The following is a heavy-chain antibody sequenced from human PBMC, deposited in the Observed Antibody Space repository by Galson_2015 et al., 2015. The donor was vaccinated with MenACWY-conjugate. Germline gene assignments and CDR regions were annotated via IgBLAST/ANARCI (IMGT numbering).Heavy chain of an antibody. Sequence: SETLSLTCTVSGGSISSSSYYWGWIRQPPEKGLEWIGSIYYSGSTYYNPSLKSRVTISVDTSKNQFSLKLSSVTAADTAVYYCAREVIVVVIVDHWGQGTLVTVSS. D-gene: IGHD3-22*01. CDR1: GGSISSSSYY. CDR2: IYYSGST. CDR3: AREVIVVVIVDH. V-gene: IGHV4-39*07. J-gene: IGHJ4*02.